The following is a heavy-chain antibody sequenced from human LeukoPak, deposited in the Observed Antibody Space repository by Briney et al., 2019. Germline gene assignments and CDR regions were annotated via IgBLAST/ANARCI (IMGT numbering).Heavy chain of an antibody. D-gene: IGHD3-10*02. Sequence: ASVKVSCNASGYTFTGYYMHWVRQAPGQGLEWMGWINPNSGGTNYAQKFQGRVIMTRDTSISTAYMELSRLRSDDTAVYFCARDGLFGSAEVSWFDPWGQGTLVTVSS. CDR3: ARDGLFGSAEVSWFDP. CDR2: INPNSGGT. V-gene: IGHV1-2*02. CDR1: GYTFTGYY. J-gene: IGHJ5*02.